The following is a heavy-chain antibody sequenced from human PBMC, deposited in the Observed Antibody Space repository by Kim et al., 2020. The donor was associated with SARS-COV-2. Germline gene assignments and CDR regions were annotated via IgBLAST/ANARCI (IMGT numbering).Heavy chain of an antibody. V-gene: IGHV3-23*01. J-gene: IGHJ5*02. Sequence: GGSLRLSCAASGFTFSSYAMSWVRQAPGKGLEWVSAISGSGGSTYYADSVKGRFTISRDNSKNTLYLQMNSLRAEDTAVYYCAKGASYYYGSGTSRSNWFDPWGQGTLVTVSS. CDR2: ISGSGGST. CDR3: AKGASYYYGSGTSRSNWFDP. CDR1: GFTFSSYA. D-gene: IGHD3-10*01.